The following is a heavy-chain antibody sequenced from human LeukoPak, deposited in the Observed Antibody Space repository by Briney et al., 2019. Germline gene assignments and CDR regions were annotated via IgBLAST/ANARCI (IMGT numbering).Heavy chain of an antibody. D-gene: IGHD4-17*01. V-gene: IGHV1-69*13. J-gene: IGHJ4*02. CDR2: IIPIFGTA. Sequence: GASVKVSCKASGGTFSSYAISWVRQAPGQGLGWMGGIIPIFGTANYAQKFQGRVTITADESTSTAYMELSSLRSEDTAVYYCAREGGRYGDAGDYWGQGTLVTVSS. CDR3: AREGGRYGDAGDY. CDR1: GGTFSSYA.